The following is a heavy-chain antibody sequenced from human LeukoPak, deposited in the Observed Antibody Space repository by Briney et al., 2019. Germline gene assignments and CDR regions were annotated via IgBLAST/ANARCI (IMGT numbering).Heavy chain of an antibody. J-gene: IGHJ4*02. V-gene: IGHV3-66*01. CDR3: ATGKEWMALDY. CDR2: IYRGTET. Sequence: GGSLRLSCAASGFTDSTKYMTWVRQAPGKRLEWVSIIYRGTETNYADSVKDRFIISREFSRNTFFLDLNRLRIDDTAIYYCATGKEWMALDYWGQGSLVTVSS. D-gene: IGHD5-24*01. CDR1: GFTDSTKY.